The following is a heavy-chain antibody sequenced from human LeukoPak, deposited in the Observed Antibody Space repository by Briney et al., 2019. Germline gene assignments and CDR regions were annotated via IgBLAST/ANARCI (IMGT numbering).Heavy chain of an antibody. J-gene: IGHJ4*02. CDR1: GFTVSSNS. CDR2: IYSGTI. Sequence: GGSLRLSCTVSGFTVSSNSMSWVRQAPGKGLEWVSFIYSGTIHYSDSVKRRFTISRDNSKNTLYLQMNRLRAEDTAVYYCARRAGAYSHPYDSWGQGTLVTVSS. V-gene: IGHV3-53*01. CDR3: ARRAGAYSHPYDS. D-gene: IGHD4/OR15-4a*01.